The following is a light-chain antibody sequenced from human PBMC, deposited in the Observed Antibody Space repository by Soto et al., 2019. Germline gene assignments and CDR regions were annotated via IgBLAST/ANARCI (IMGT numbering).Light chain of an antibody. CDR2: GVF. Sequence: ETVLTQSPGTVSLSPGERATLSCRTSQSVNRNYLAWYQQKPGQAPRLLIYGVFNRATGIPDRFSGSGSGTDFTLTISGLEPEDSAVYYCQHYDGSPRTFGQGTKLEIK. J-gene: IGKJ2*01. CDR3: QHYDGSPRT. CDR1: QSVNRNY. V-gene: IGKV3-20*01.